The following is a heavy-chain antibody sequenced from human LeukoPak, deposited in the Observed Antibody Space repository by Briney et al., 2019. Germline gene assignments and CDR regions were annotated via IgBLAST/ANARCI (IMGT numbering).Heavy chain of an antibody. J-gene: IGHJ4*02. CDR1: GYSFTSYW. D-gene: IGHD2-21*01. CDR3: ARLDANCGGDCLDY. V-gene: IGHV5-51*01. Sequence: GESLKISCKGSGYSFTSYWIGWVRQIPGKGLEWMGIIYPGDSDTRYSPSFQGQVTISTDKSTSTAYLQWSSLEASDTAMYYCARLDANCGGDCLDYWGQGTLVTVSS. CDR2: IYPGDSDT.